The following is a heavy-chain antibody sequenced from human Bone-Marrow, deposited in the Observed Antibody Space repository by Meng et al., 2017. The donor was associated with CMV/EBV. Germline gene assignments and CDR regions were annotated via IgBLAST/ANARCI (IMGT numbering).Heavy chain of an antibody. V-gene: IGHV4-59*01. J-gene: IGHJ4*02. CDR2: IYYSGST. Sequence: GSLRLSCTVSGGSISSYYWSWIRQPPGKGLEWIGYIYYSGSTNYNPSLKSRVTITVDTSKNQFSLKLSSVTAADTAVYYCVREIVGATTRYYFDYWGQGTLVTFSS. CDR1: GGSISSYY. CDR3: VREIVGATTRYYFDY. D-gene: IGHD1-26*01.